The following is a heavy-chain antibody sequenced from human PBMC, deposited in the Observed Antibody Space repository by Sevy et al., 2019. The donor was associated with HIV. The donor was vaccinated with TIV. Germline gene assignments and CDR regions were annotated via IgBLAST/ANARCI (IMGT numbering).Heavy chain of an antibody. V-gene: IGHV5-51*01. CDR1: GYIFSRYW. CDR3: ARREAAAVNWFDT. CDR2: IYPVDSDT. J-gene: IGHJ5*02. Sequence: GESLKISCKTSGYIFSRYWIAWVRQKPGKGLEYVGIIYPVDSDTKYSPSFRGHVTISVDHSMTTAYLRWTSLKASDTAMYYCARREAAAVNWFDTWGQGTQVTVSS. D-gene: IGHD6-13*01.